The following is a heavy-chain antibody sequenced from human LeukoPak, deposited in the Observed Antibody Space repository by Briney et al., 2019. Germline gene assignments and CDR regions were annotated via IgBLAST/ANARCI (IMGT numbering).Heavy chain of an antibody. CDR2: ISGSGGST. J-gene: IGHJ4*02. V-gene: IGHV3-23*01. CDR3: AKSAGLLWFGEWYFDY. Sequence: GGSLRLSCAASGFTFSSYGMSWVRQVPRKGLEWVSAISGSGGSTYYADSVKGRFTISRDNSKNTLYLQMNSLRAEDTAVYYCAKSAGLLWFGEWYFDYWGQGTLVTVSS. D-gene: IGHD3-10*01. CDR1: GFTFSSYG.